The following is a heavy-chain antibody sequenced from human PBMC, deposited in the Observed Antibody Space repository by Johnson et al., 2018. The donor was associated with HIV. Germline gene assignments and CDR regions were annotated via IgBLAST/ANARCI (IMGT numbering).Heavy chain of an antibody. V-gene: IGHV3-23*04. D-gene: IGHD3-22*01. CDR2: ISGSGGST. J-gene: IGHJ3*02. CDR3: ALTSYYDSRGAFDI. CDR1: GFTFTNAW. Sequence: VQLVESGGGLVKPGGSLRLSCAASGFTFTNAWLSWVRQAPGKGLEWVSAISGSGGSTYYADSVKGRFTISRDNSKNTLYLQMNSLRAEDTAVYYCALTSYYDSRGAFDIWGQGTMVTVSS.